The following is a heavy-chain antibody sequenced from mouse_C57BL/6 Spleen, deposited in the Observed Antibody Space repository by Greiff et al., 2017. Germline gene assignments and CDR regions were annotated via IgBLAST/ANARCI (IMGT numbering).Heavy chain of an antibody. V-gene: IGHV5-4*01. CDR2: ISDGGSYT. CDR3: AREEGSSVLAMDY. D-gene: IGHD1-1*01. CDR1: GFTFSSYA. J-gene: IGHJ4*01. Sequence: EVKLMEPGGGLVKPGGSLKLSCAASGFTFSSYAMSWVRQTPEKRLEWVATISDGGSYTYYPDNVKGRFTISRDNAKNNLYLQMSHLKSEDTSMYYCAREEGSSVLAMDYWGQGTSGTVSS.